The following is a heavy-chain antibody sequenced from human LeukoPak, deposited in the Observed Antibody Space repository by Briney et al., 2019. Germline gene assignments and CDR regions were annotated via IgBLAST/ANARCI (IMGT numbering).Heavy chain of an antibody. CDR2: ISSSGSTI. Sequence: GGSLRLSCAASGFTFSTYYMNWVRQAPGKGLEWVSYISSSGSTIYYADSVKGRFTISRDNAKNSLYLQMNSLRAEDTAVYYCARVGAVAGYNWFDPWGQGTLVTVSS. J-gene: IGHJ5*02. D-gene: IGHD6-19*01. V-gene: IGHV3-48*04. CDR3: ARVGAVAGYNWFDP. CDR1: GFTFSTYY.